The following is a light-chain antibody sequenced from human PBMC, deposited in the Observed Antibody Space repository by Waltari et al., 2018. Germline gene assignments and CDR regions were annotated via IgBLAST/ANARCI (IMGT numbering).Light chain of an antibody. CDR2: GAS. V-gene: IGKV1-9*01. Sequence: DIQLTQSPSFLSASVGDRVTITCRASQDISSHLAWYQKNPGKAPKLLVYGASTLGSGVPSGFSGGGSWTEFTLTISSLQPEDFATYYCQLLNSYPIAFGQGTRLEIK. CDR3: QLLNSYPIA. CDR1: QDISSH. J-gene: IGKJ5*01.